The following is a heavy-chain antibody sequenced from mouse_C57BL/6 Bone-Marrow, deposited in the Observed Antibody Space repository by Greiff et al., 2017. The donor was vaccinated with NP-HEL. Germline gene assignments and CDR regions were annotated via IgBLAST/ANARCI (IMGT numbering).Heavy chain of an antibody. Sequence: VQLKQPGAELVKPGASVKLSCKASGYTFTSYWMHWVKQRPGQGLEWIGMIHPNSGSTNYNEKFKSKATLTVDKSSSTAYMQLSSLTSEDSAVYYCVLLLRFAYWGQGNLVTVSA. CDR1: GYTFTSYW. D-gene: IGHD1-1*01. V-gene: IGHV1-64*01. CDR3: VLLLRFAY. J-gene: IGHJ3*01. CDR2: IHPNSGST.